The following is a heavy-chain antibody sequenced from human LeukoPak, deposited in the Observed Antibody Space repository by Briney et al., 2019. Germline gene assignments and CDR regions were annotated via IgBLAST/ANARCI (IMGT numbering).Heavy chain of an antibody. Sequence: ASVKVSCKASGYSFTNYGVSWVRQAPGQGLEWMGIINPSGGSTSYAQKFQGRVTMTRDTSTSTVYMELSSLRSEDTAVYYCASLRRTGDPIAADDAFDIWGQGTMVTVSS. CDR1: GYSFTNYG. D-gene: IGHD6-13*01. CDR2: INPSGGST. J-gene: IGHJ3*02. CDR3: ASLRRTGDPIAADDAFDI. V-gene: IGHV1-46*01.